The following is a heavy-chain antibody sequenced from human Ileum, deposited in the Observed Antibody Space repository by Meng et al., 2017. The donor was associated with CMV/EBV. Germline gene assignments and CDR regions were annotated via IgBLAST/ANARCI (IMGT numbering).Heavy chain of an antibody. CDR1: GDFIRGGGFY. D-gene: IGHD3-16*01. V-gene: IGHV4-30-4*01. Sequence: VQLQGSGPGLVKPSQTLSPPCAVSGDFIRGGGFYWTWIRQPPGKALEWIGYIYFSGSTYYNPSLKSRVTISVDTAKNQFSLNLNSVTAADTAVYYCARGPGGDWFDPWGQGTLVTVSS. J-gene: IGHJ5*02. CDR3: ARGPGGDWFDP. CDR2: IYFSGST.